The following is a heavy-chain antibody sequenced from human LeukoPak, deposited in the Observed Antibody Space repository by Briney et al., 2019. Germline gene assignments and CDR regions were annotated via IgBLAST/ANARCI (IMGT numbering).Heavy chain of an antibody. Sequence: ASVKVSCKASGYTFTNYGISWVRQAPGQGLEWMGWINPNSGGTNYAQKFQGRVTMTRDTSISTAYMELSRLRSDDTAVYYCARDQGPHFDYWGQGTLVTVSS. V-gene: IGHV1-2*02. CDR3: ARDQGPHFDY. J-gene: IGHJ4*02. CDR1: GYTFTNYG. CDR2: INPNSGGT.